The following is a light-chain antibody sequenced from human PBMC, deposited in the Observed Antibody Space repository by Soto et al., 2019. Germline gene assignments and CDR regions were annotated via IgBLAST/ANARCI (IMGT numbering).Light chain of an antibody. Sequence: SALTQPASVSGSPGQTITISCTGTSRDIGGYNAVSWYQHHPGKAPRLIIYEVTHRPSGVSDRFSASKSGNTASLTISGLQAEDEADYYCNSFRVSHLYVFGTGTKVTVL. CDR2: EVT. CDR1: SRDIGGYNA. CDR3: NSFRVSHLYV. V-gene: IGLV2-14*01. J-gene: IGLJ1*01.